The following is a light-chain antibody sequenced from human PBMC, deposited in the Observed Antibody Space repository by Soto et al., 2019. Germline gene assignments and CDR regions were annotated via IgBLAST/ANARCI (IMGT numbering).Light chain of an antibody. CDR3: PQRSDWAST. CDR2: DAS. Sequence: EIVLTQSPATLSLSPGNRATLSCRASQSVSSYLAWYQQKPGQAPRLLIYDASTRATGIPARFSGSGSGTGLPLPIPGLEPEDFAVYYCPQRSDWASTFGGRAKGEVK. CDR1: QSVSSY. V-gene: IGKV3-11*01. J-gene: IGKJ4*01.